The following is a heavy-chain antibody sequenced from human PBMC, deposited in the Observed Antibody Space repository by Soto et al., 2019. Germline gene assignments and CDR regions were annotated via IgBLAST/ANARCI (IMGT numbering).Heavy chain of an antibody. CDR3: ASLYYYDSTPDAFDI. CDR1: GFTFSSYI. Sequence: GGSPRLSCAASGFTFSSYIMNWVGQSPGKGLEWVSSISSSSSYIYYADSVKGRFTISRDNAKNSLYLQMNSLRAEDTAVYYCASLYYYDSTPDAFDIWGQGTMVTVSS. D-gene: IGHD3-22*01. J-gene: IGHJ3*02. V-gene: IGHV3-21*01. CDR2: ISSSSSYI.